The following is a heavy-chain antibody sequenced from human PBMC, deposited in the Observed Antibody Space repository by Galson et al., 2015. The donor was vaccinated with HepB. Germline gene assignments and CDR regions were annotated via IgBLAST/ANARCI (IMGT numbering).Heavy chain of an antibody. D-gene: IGHD3-22*01. Sequence: QSGAEVKKPGESLRISCKGSGYSFTSYWISWVRQMPGKGLEWMGRIDPSDSYTNYSPSFQGHVTISADKSIGTAYLQWSSLRASDTAMYYCARRPPHHYYDSSGYYRIDAFDIWGQGTMVTVSS. CDR3: ARRPPHHYYDSSGYYRIDAFDI. CDR1: GYSFTSYW. V-gene: IGHV5-10-1*01. J-gene: IGHJ3*02. CDR2: IDPSDSYT.